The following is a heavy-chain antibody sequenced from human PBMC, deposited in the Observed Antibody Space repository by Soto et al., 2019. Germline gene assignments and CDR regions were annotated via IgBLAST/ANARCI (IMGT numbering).Heavy chain of an antibody. CDR3: AKDQSSIFRSGSGMDV. CDR1: GFTFSSYW. D-gene: IGHD3-3*01. J-gene: IGHJ6*02. V-gene: IGHV3-74*01. CDR2: INSDGSST. Sequence: LRLSCAASGFTFSSYWMHWVRQAPGKGLVWVSRINSDGSSTSYADSVKGRFTISRDNAKNTLYLQMNSLRAEDTAVYYCAKDQSSIFRSGSGMDVWGQGTTVTVSS.